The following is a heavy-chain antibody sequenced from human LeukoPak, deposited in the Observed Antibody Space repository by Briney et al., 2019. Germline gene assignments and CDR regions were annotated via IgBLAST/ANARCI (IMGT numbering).Heavy chain of an antibody. CDR1: GGSFSGNY. D-gene: IGHD5-24*01. J-gene: IGHJ4*02. Sequence: SETLSLTCAVYGGSFSGNYWSWIRQPPGKGLEWIGEINHSGSTNYNPSLKSRVTISVDTSKNQFSLKLSSVTAADTAVYYCARGDGYNLTEGGYYFDYWGQGTLVTVSS. CDR2: INHSGST. V-gene: IGHV4-34*01. CDR3: ARGDGYNLTEGGYYFDY.